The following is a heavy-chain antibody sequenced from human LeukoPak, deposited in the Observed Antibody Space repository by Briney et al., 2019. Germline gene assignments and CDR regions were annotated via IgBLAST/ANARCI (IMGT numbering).Heavy chain of an antibody. CDR2: IFYSGST. CDR1: GGSISSSSYS. J-gene: IGHJ5*02. V-gene: IGHV4-39*01. CDR3: ARRGLYCGGDCYFAH. D-gene: IGHD2-21*02. Sequence: SETLSLTCTVSGGSISSSSYSWGWLRQPPGKGLEWIGSIFYSGSTYYNPSLKSRVTISVDTSKNQFSLQLSSVTAADTAVYYCARRGLYCGGDCYFAHWGQGTLVSVSS.